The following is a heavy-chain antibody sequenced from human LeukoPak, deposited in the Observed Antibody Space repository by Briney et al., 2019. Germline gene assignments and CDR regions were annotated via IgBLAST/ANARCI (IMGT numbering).Heavy chain of an antibody. Sequence: GGSLRLSCAASGFTFSSYAMHWVRQAPGKGLEWVAVIYYDGSKKYYADSVEGRFTISRDNSKNTLHLHMNSLRVEDTAVYYCARGPDGYNSHFDYWGQGTLVTVSS. D-gene: IGHD5-24*01. CDR1: GFTFSSYA. J-gene: IGHJ4*02. CDR3: ARGPDGYNSHFDY. V-gene: IGHV3-30-3*01. CDR2: IYYDGSKK.